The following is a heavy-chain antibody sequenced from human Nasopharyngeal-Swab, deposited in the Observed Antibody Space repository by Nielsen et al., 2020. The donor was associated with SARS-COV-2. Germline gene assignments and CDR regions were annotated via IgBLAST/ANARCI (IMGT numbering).Heavy chain of an antibody. CDR1: GYIFSNYC. CDR3: ARLLLSKYFDY. J-gene: IGHJ4*02. CDR2: IYPGDSDT. V-gene: IGHV5-51*01. Sequence: GESLKISCKGSGYIFSNYCIGWVRQMPGKGLEWVGIIYPGDSDTRYSPSFQGQVTISADKSLSTTYLQWSSLKASDTAMYYCARLLLSKYFDYWGQGTLVTVSS.